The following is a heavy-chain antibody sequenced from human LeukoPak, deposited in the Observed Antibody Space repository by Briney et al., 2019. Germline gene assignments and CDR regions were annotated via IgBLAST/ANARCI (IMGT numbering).Heavy chain of an antibody. V-gene: IGHV3-48*03. J-gene: IGHJ4*02. CDR2: ITSSGSTI. CDR1: GFTFSSYE. D-gene: IGHD4-17*01. CDR3: AREGGDYADPFDY. Sequence: GGSLRLSCAASGFTFSSYEMNWVRQAPGKGLEWVSYITSSGSTIYYADSVKGRFTISRGNAKNSLYLQMNSLRAEDTAVYYCAREGGDYADPFDYWGQGTLVTVSS.